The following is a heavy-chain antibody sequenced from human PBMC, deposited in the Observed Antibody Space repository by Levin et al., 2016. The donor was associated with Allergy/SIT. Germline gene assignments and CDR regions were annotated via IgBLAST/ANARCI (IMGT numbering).Heavy chain of an antibody. CDR3: ARGLRMYCSGGSCYGY. D-gene: IGHD2-15*01. Sequence: ASVKVSCKASGYTFTSYDINWVRQATGQGLEWMGWMNPNSGNTGYAQKFQGRVTMTRNTSISTAYMELSSLRSEDTAVYYCARGLRMYCSGGSCYGYWGQGTLVTVSS. CDR2: MNPNSGNT. V-gene: IGHV1-8*01. CDR1: GYTFTSYD. J-gene: IGHJ4*02.